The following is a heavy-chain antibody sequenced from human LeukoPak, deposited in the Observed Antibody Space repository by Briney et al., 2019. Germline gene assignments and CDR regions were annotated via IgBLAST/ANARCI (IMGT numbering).Heavy chain of an antibody. D-gene: IGHD6-19*01. V-gene: IGHV3-15*01. CDR1: GFTFSNAW. CDR2: IKSKTDGGTT. CDR3: TTNREYSSGWYGHDAFDI. J-gene: IGHJ3*02. Sequence: PGGSLRLSCAASGFTFSNAWMSWVRQAPGKGLEWVGRIKSKTDGGTTDYAAPVKGRFTISRDDSKNTLYLQMNSLKTEDTAVYYCTTNREYSSGWYGHDAFDIWGQGTMVTVSS.